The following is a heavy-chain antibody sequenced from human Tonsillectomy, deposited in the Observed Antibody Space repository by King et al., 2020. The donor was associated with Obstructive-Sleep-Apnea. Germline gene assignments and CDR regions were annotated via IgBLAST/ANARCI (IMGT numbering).Heavy chain of an antibody. CDR1: GYSFTSYW. V-gene: IGHV5-10-1*01. J-gene: IGHJ4*02. CDR2: IDPSDSYT. CDR3: ARHNPVVPAAPFDY. D-gene: IGHD2-2*01. Sequence: EVQLVESGAEVKKPGESLRISCKGSGYSFTSYWISWGRQMPGKGLEWMGSIDPSDSYTNYSPSFQGHITISADNSISTAYLPWSRLKASYTAMYYCARHNPVVPAAPFDYWGQGTLVTVSS.